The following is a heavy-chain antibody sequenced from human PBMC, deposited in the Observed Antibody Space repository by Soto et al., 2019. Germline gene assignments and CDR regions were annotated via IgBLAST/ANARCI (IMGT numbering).Heavy chain of an antibody. Sequence: QVQLQESGPRLVKPSQTLSLSCAVSGGSIISASYSWNWIRQSPGRGLEWIGHIYSSGSTYYNPSLKSRVSISVDTSNNQFSLKLTSVTAAGTAVYFCAREDAARIERWFDAWGQGILVTVCS. CDR1: GGSIISASYS. V-gene: IGHV4-31*11. J-gene: IGHJ5*02. CDR3: AREDAARIERWFDA. CDR2: IYSSGST. D-gene: IGHD6-6*01.